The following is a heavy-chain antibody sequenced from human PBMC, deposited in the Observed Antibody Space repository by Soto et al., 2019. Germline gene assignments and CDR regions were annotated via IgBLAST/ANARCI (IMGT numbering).Heavy chain of an antibody. CDR2: IKQNADEI. CDR1: GFTFSSYW. CDR3: ARDRELRYCSGLNCYGFDC. D-gene: IGHD2-15*01. V-gene: IGHV3-7*01. Sequence: GGSLRLSCATSGFTFSSYWMSWIRQAPGKGLEWVADIKQNADEIYYVDSVKGRFTISRDNVENSVHLQMNSLRVEDTAVYYCARDRELRYCSGLNCYGFDCWGQGTPVTVSS. J-gene: IGHJ4*02.